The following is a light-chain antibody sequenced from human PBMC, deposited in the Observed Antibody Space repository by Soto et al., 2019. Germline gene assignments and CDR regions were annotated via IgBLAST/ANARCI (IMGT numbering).Light chain of an antibody. Sequence: EIVLTQSPGTLPLSPGEGATLSCRASQSVNSNCFSWYQKKPGQAPRLLIYSASSRATGIPDRFSGSGSGTAFTFTGSRLEPEDVAEYYCQHYGSSPQTFGKGTHVEIK. V-gene: IGKV3-20*01. CDR1: QSVNSNC. CDR3: QHYGSSPQT. J-gene: IGKJ1*01. CDR2: SAS.